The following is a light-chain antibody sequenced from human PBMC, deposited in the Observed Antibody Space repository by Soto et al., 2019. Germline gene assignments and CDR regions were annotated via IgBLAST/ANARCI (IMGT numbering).Light chain of an antibody. Sequence: EIVLTQSPATLFLSPGERATLSCGASQRVSSSYLAWYQQKPGLAPRLLIFDASTRATGIPDRFSGSGSGTDFILTISRRQPEDFEVNYCQQYGSPPLTFGGGTKVDIK. V-gene: IGKV3D-20*01. J-gene: IGKJ4*01. CDR1: QRVSSSY. CDR3: QQYGSPPLT. CDR2: DAS.